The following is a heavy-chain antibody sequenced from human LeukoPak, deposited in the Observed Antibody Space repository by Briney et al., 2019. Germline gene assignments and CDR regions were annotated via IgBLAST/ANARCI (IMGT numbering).Heavy chain of an antibody. J-gene: IGHJ5*02. D-gene: IGHD6-19*01. CDR1: GNSFTSYW. CDR3: ARRGIAVADWFDP. Sequence: PGESLKISCKGSGNSFTSYWIGWVRQMPGKGLEWMGIIYPGDSDTRYSPSFQGQVTISADKSISTAYLQWSSLKASDTAMYYCARRGIAVADWFDPWGQGTLVTVSS. V-gene: IGHV5-51*01. CDR2: IYPGDSDT.